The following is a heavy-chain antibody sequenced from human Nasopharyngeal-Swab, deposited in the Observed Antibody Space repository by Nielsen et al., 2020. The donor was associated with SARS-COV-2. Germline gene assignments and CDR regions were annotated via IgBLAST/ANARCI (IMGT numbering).Heavy chain of an antibody. CDR3: ARWTTVTTRLDY. V-gene: IGHV4-34*01. CDR2: INHSGST. CDR1: GGSISSYY. J-gene: IGHJ4*02. Sequence: SETLSLTCTVSGGSISSYYWSWIRQPPGKGLEWIGEINHSGSTNYNPSLKSRVTISVDTSKNQFSLKLSSVTAADTAVYYCARWTTVTTRLDYWGQGTLVTVSS. D-gene: IGHD4-17*01.